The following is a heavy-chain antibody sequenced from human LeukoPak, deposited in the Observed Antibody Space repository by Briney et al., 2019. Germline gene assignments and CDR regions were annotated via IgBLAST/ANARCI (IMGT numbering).Heavy chain of an antibody. V-gene: IGHV3-48*03. CDR3: ARVGYDSTGIDY. Sequence: GGSLRLSCAASGFTFSSYEMNWVRQAPGKGLEWVSYISSSGSTIYYADSVKGRFTISRDNAKNSLYLQVNSLRAEDTAVYYCARVGYDSTGIDYWGQGTLVTVSS. D-gene: IGHD3-22*01. CDR1: GFTFSSYE. J-gene: IGHJ4*02. CDR2: ISSSGSTI.